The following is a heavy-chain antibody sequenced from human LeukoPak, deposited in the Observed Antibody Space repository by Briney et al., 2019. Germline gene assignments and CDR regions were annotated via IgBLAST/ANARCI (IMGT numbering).Heavy chain of an antibody. CDR1: GFNFSDSR. Sequence: GGSLRLSCVTSGFNFSDSRMTWVRQAPGKGLQWVANVNRDGTEKHFLDSVEGRFTISRDNAKKSLYLQMSSLRPQDTAVYFCVTGDWYFESWGQGTLVTVSS. D-gene: IGHD2-21*01. J-gene: IGHJ4*02. V-gene: IGHV3-7*04. CDR2: VNRDGTEK. CDR3: VTGDWYFES.